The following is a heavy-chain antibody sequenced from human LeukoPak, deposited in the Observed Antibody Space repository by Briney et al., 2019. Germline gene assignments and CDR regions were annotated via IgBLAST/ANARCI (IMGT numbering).Heavy chain of an antibody. D-gene: IGHD2-2*01. V-gene: IGHV1-2*02. J-gene: IGHJ4*02. CDR2: INPNSGGT. CDR1: GYTFTGYY. Sequence: GASVKVSCKASGYTFTGYYMHWVRQAPGQGLEWMGWINPNSGGTNYAQKFQGRVTMIRDASISTAYMELSRLRSDDTAVYYCARGPFYCSSTSCFPYFDYWGQGTLVTVSS. CDR3: ARGPFYCSSTSCFPYFDY.